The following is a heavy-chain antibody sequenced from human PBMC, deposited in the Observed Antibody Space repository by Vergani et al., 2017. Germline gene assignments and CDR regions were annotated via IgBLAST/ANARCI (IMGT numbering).Heavy chain of an antibody. CDR2: ITGSGGST. V-gene: IGHV3-23*01. CDR1: GFTFNIYA. J-gene: IGHJ4*02. CDR3: AREGLLMSGLDY. D-gene: IGHD3-10*02. Sequence: EVQLLESGGGLVQPGGSLRLSCAASGFTFNIYAMSWVRQAPGKGLEWVSTITGSGGSTYYADSVKGRFTISRDNSKNTLYLQMNSLRAEDTAVYYCAREGLLMSGLDYWGQGTLVTVSS.